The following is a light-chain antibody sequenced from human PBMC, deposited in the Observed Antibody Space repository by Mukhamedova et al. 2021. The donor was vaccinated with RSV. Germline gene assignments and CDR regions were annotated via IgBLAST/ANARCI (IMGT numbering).Light chain of an antibody. CDR2: DAS. V-gene: IGKV1-33*01. Sequence: WYQRRVHGKAPKLLIYDASNLETGVPSRFSGRGSGTDFTFTISSLQAEDIATYYCQQNDDVPPTFGQGTKLESK. CDR3: QQNDDVPPT. J-gene: IGKJ2*01.